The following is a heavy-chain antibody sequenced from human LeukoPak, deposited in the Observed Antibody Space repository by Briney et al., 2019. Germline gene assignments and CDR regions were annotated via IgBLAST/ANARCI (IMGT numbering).Heavy chain of an antibody. J-gene: IGHJ4*02. CDR2: INTSGGST. V-gene: IGHV1-46*04. Sequence: ASVKLSCKASEYTFTSYYMHWVRQPPGQGLEWMGIINTSGGSTNYVQSVKGRFTMTRDTSTSTLYMQMSSLRSEDTAVYYCARDPSGVLAWLELREGGFDYWGQGTLVTVSS. D-gene: IGHD5-24*01. CDR1: EYTFTSYY. CDR3: ARDPSGVLAWLELREGGFDY.